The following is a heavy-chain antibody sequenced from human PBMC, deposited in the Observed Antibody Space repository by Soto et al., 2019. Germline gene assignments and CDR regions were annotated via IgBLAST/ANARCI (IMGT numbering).Heavy chain of an antibody. CDR3: ARSGTYGEELDY. J-gene: IGHJ4*02. CDR2: IYYSGST. V-gene: IGHV4-59*01. D-gene: IGHD4-17*01. CDR1: GGSISSYY. Sequence: SETLSLTCTVSGGSISSYYWSWIRQPPGKGLEWIGYIYYSGSTNYNPSLKSRVTISVDTSKNQFSLKLSSVTAADTAVYYCARSGTYGEELDYWGQGTLVTVSS.